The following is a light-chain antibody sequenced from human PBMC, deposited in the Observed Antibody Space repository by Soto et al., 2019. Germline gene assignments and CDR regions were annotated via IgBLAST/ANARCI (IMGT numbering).Light chain of an antibody. Sequence: DIQMTQSPSSLSASVGDRVTITCRASQSISNYLNWYQQKPGKAPKLLIYAASSLQSGVPSRFSGSGSGTDFTLTISSLQPEDFAVYYCQHSYSTPRTFGQGTKVEIK. CDR1: QSISNY. V-gene: IGKV1-39*01. CDR2: AAS. J-gene: IGKJ1*01. CDR3: QHSYSTPRT.